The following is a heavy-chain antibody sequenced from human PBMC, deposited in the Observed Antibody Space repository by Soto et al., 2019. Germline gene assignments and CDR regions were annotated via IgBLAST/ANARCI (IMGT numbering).Heavy chain of an antibody. V-gene: IGHV4-31*03. CDR1: GGSISSGGYY. Sequence: SETLSLTCTVSGGSISSGGYYWSWIRQHPGKGLEWIGYIYYSGSTYYNPSLKSRVTISVDTSKNQFSLKLSSVTAADTAVYYCAREIIEYSSPSNWFDPWGQGTLVTVSS. J-gene: IGHJ5*02. CDR2: IYYSGST. D-gene: IGHD6-6*01. CDR3: AREIIEYSSPSNWFDP.